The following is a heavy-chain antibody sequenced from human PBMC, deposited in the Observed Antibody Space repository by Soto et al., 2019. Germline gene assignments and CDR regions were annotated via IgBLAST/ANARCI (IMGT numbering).Heavy chain of an antibody. CDR3: ARFPRYFDWLYDY. V-gene: IGHV1-18*01. CDR1: GYTFTSYG. J-gene: IGHJ4*02. Sequence: KVSFKASGYTFTSYGISWVRQAPGQGLEGMGWISAYNGNTNYAQKLQGRVTMTTDTSTSTAYMELRSLRSDDTAVYYCARFPRYFDWLYDYWGQGTLVTVSS. D-gene: IGHD3-9*01. CDR2: ISAYNGNT.